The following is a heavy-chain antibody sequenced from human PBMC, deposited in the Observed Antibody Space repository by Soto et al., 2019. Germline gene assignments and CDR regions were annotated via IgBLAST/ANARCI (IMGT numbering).Heavy chain of an antibody. V-gene: IGHV3-30*18. Sequence: GGSLRLSCAASGFTFNNFAMHWVRQAPGKGLEWVAVISYDGGDKYYADSVKGRFTISRDNSKNTLYLQMNGLRAEDTAVYYCAKDLADFWSGYRLLNYGMDVWGQGTTVTVSS. CDR1: GFTFNNFA. D-gene: IGHD3-3*01. J-gene: IGHJ6*02. CDR2: ISYDGGDK. CDR3: AKDLADFWSGYRLLNYGMDV.